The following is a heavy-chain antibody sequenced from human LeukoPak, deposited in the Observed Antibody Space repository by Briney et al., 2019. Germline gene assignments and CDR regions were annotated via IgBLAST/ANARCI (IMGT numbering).Heavy chain of an antibody. J-gene: IGHJ4*02. D-gene: IGHD3-10*01. V-gene: IGHV3-30*18. CDR3: AKGSAQYYFDS. CDR1: GFTFSSYG. Sequence: GGSLRLSCAASGFTFSSYGMHWVRQAPGKGLEWVAVISYDGSNKYYADSVKGRFTISRDNSKNTLYLQMNSLRAEDTAFYYCAKGSAQYYFDSWGQGTLVTVSS. CDR2: ISYDGSNK.